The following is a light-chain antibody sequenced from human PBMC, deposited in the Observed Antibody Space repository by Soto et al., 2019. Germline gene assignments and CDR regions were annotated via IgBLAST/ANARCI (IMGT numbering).Light chain of an antibody. V-gene: IGKV1-33*01. J-gene: IGKJ2*01. CDR2: DAS. CDR3: QQYDKLPPHT. Sequence: DIQMTQSPSSLSASVGDRVTITCQASQDISNYLNWYQQKPGKAPKLLIYDASNVETEDPPRFSGSGSGTDFTFPISCLQPEDIATYYCQQYDKLPPHTLGQGTKLEIK. CDR1: QDISNY.